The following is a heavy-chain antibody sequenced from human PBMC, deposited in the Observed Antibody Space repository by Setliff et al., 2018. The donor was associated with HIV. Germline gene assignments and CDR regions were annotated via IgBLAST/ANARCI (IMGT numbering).Heavy chain of an antibody. Sequence: SVKVSCKASGGTFSSYAISWVRQAPGQGLEWMGGIIPIFGTANYAQKFQDRVTMTTDTSTSTAYMELTGLRSDDTAAYYCARDDSSGYYPSWAFDIWGQGTMVTVSS. D-gene: IGHD3-22*01. J-gene: IGHJ3*02. CDR1: GGTFSSYA. CDR2: IIPIFGTA. CDR3: ARDDSSGYYPSWAFDI. V-gene: IGHV1-69*05.